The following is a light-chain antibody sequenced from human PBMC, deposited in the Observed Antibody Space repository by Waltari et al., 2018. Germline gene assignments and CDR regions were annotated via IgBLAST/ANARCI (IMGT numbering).Light chain of an antibody. CDR1: QDIRND. J-gene: IGKJ1*01. V-gene: IGKV1-6*01. CDR3: LQDYNYPRT. Sequence: AIQMTQSPSSLSASVGDRVTITCRASQDIRNDLGWYQQKTGEATKLLIYAASNLQSGVPSKFSGSGSGTDFTLTISRRKPEDFATYYCLQDYNYPRTFGQGTKVEIK. CDR2: AAS.